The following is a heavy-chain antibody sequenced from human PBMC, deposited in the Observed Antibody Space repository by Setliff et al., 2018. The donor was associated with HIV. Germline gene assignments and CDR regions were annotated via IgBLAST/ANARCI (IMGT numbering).Heavy chain of an antibody. V-gene: IGHV4-39*02. Sequence: SETLSLTCNVSGGSISSSSFYWAWLRQPPGKEPEWIASIYYNTRTYYSLSLRSRVTISVDTSKNLFSLKMTSVTAADTAVYYCAGNQNWNGYAFPYIDVWGKGTTVTVSS. J-gene: IGHJ6*03. D-gene: IGHD3-3*01. CDR1: GGSISSSSFY. CDR2: IYYNTRT. CDR3: AGNQNWNGYAFPYIDV.